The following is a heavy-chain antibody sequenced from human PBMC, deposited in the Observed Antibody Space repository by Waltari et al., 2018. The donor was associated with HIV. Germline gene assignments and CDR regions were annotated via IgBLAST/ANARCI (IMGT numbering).Heavy chain of an antibody. V-gene: IGHV4-38-2*02. CDR3: ARAGGGGWCNWFDP. Sequence: QVQLQESGPGLVKPSETLSLTCTVSGYSIRSGYYWGWIRQPPGKGLECVGSIYHSGSTSYSPPLRSRVTLSVDTSKNQFSLKLSSVTAADTAVYYCARAGGGGWCNWFDPWGQGTLVTVSS. CDR1: GYSIRSGYY. J-gene: IGHJ5*02. D-gene: IGHD6-19*01. CDR2: IYHSGST.